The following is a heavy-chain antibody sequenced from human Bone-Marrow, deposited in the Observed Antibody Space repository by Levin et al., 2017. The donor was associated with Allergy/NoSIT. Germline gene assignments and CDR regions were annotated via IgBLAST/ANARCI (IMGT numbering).Heavy chain of an antibody. CDR3: AREDSSGPSFHY. J-gene: IGHJ4*02. CDR1: GFSVRNHY. V-gene: IGHV3-53*01. D-gene: IGHD6-19*01. Sequence: LSLTCAASGFSVRNHYMSWVRQAPGKGLEWVSLIYSGGSTFYAASVKGRFTISRDTANNTLFLEMNGLTTADTAVYYCAREDSSGPSFHYWGQGTLVTVSS. CDR2: IYSGGST.